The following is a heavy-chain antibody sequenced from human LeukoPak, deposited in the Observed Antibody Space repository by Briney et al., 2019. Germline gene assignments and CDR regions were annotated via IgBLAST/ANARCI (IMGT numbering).Heavy chain of an antibody. D-gene: IGHD6-13*01. CDR3: ARDHPYSSSWYGFGY. J-gene: IGHJ4*02. CDR1: GYSISNGYH. V-gene: IGHV4-38-2*02. Sequence: SETLSLTCTVSGYSISNGYHWGWIRQPPGKGLEWIGNIYHSGSTYYNPSLKSRVTISVDTSKNQFSLKLSSMTAADTAMYYCARDHPYSSSWYGFGYWGQGTLVTVSS. CDR2: IYHSGST.